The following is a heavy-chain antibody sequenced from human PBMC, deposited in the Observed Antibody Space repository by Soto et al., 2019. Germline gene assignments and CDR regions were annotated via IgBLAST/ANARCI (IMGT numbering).Heavy chain of an antibody. Sequence: SETLSLTCTVSGGSISSGDYYWSWIRQHPGKGLEWIGYIYYSGSTYYNPSLKSRVTISVDTSKNQFSLKLSSVTAADTAVYYCAREGGIVGATTVDYWGQGTLVTVPQ. D-gene: IGHD1-26*01. CDR1: GGSISSGDYY. CDR3: AREGGIVGATTVDY. J-gene: IGHJ4*02. CDR2: IYYSGST. V-gene: IGHV4-30-4*08.